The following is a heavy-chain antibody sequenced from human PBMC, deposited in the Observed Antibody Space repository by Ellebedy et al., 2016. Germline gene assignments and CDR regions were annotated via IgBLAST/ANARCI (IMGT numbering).Heavy chain of an antibody. D-gene: IGHD3-10*01. Sequence: ASVKVSXKASGYTYTGYYMHWVRQAPGQGLEWMGWINPNSGGTNYAQKFQGWVTMTRDTSISTAYMDLRSLRSDDTAMYYCAKTSGWGYGENWGQGTLVTVSS. CDR3: AKTSGWGYGEN. V-gene: IGHV1-2*04. CDR1: GYTYTGYY. CDR2: INPNSGGT. J-gene: IGHJ4*02.